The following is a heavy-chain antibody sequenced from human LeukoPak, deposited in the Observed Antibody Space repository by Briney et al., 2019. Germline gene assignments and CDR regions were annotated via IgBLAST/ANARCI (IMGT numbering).Heavy chain of an antibody. CDR3: ARDRLQLWPSDGNWFDP. Sequence: PGGSLRLSCAASGFTFSSYSMNWVRQAPGKGLEWVSSISGSSSYIYYADSVKGRFTISRDNAKNSLYLQMNSLRAEDTAVYYCARDRLQLWPSDGNWFDPWGQGTLVTVSS. D-gene: IGHD5-18*01. CDR2: ISGSSSYI. CDR1: GFTFSSYS. V-gene: IGHV3-21*01. J-gene: IGHJ5*02.